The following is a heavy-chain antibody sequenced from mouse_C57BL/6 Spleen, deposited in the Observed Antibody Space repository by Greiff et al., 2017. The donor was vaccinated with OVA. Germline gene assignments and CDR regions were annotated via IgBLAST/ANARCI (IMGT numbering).Heavy chain of an antibody. CDR2: IYPGSGST. D-gene: IGHD1-1*01. Sequence: QVQLKQPGAELVKPGASVKMSCKASGYTFTSYWITWVKQRPGQGLEWIGDIYPGSGSTNYNEKFKSKATLTVDTSSSTAYMQLSSLTSEDSAVYYCARHYGSSGGYWYFDVWGTGTTVTVSS. CDR3: ARHYGSSGGYWYFDV. J-gene: IGHJ1*03. V-gene: IGHV1-55*01. CDR1: GYTFTSYW.